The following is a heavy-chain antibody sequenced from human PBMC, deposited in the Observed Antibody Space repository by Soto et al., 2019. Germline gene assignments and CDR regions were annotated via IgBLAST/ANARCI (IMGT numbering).Heavy chain of an antibody. D-gene: IGHD3-22*01. Sequence: GGSLRLSCSASGFIYSSCAMHWVRQVPGKGLEWLAVVSHDGTLYPYADSVKGRFTISRDNSRNTLYLQMNSLRADDTAIYYCARDRSMIVVVPGYWGQGTLVNVS. CDR3: ARDRSMIVVVPGY. CDR2: VSHDGTLY. CDR1: GFIYSSCA. J-gene: IGHJ4*02. V-gene: IGHV3-30*03.